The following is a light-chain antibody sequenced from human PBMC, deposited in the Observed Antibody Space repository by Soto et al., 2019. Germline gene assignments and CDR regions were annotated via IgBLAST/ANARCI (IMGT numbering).Light chain of an antibody. CDR1: QSVSSSY. CDR3: QQYGSSPPFT. CDR2: GAS. J-gene: IGKJ3*01. Sequence: EIVLTQSPGTLSLSPGERATLSCRASQSVSSSYLAWYQQKPGQAPRLLIYGASSRATGIPDRFSGSGSGTDFTLTISSLEPEDFAVYYCQQYGSSPPFTVGPGTKVDIK. V-gene: IGKV3-20*01.